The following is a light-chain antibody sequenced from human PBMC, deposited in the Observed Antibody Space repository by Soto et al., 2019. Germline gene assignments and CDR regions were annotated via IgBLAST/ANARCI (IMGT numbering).Light chain of an antibody. Sequence: TQSPSTASVSVVGISCLSRTDSQTVSSNLAWYQQNPGQAPRLLIYGASTRATGVPARFSGSGSGTDFTLTISSLEPEDFAVYYCQQRSNWPPVWPFGQGTKV. J-gene: IGKJ1*01. CDR3: QQRSNWPPVWP. CDR1: QTVSSN. CDR2: GAS. V-gene: IGKV3-11*01.